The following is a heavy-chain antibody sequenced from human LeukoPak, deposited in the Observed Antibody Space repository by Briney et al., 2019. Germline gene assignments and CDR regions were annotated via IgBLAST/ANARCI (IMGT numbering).Heavy chain of an antibody. CDR3: ARESPGTTVFDY. CDR1: RFTFNKYG. V-gene: IGHV3-30*02. Sequence: GGSLRLSCAASRFTFNKYGMHWVRQAPGKGLEWVAFIRYDGSNKYYADSVKGRFTISRDNAKNSLYLQMNSLRAEDTAVYYCARESPGTTVFDYWGQGTLVTVSS. D-gene: IGHD1-1*01. J-gene: IGHJ4*02. CDR2: IRYDGSNK.